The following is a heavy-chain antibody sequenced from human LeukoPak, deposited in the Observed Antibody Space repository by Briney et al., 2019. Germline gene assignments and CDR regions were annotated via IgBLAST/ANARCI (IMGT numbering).Heavy chain of an antibody. CDR1: GFTFSSYG. Sequence: SGGSLILSCAASGFTFSSYGMHWDRQAPGKALEWVAVIWSDGSNKYYADSVKGRFTISRDNSKNTLYLQMNSLRAEDTAVYYCARGGRFCSGGSCYNWFDPWGQGTLVTVSS. V-gene: IGHV3-33*01. D-gene: IGHD2-15*01. CDR3: ARGGRFCSGGSCYNWFDP. CDR2: IWSDGSNK. J-gene: IGHJ5*02.